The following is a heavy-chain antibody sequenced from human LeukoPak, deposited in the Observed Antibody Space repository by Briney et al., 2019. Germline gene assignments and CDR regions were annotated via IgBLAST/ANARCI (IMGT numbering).Heavy chain of an antibody. CDR2: IYYSGST. V-gene: IGHV4-59*08. J-gene: IGHJ4*02. CDR1: GGSISSYY. Sequence: SETLSLTCTVSGGSISSYYWSWIRQPPGKRLEWIGYIYYSGSTNYNPSLKSRVTISVDTSKNQFSLKLSSVTAADTAVYYCARVGRGFLDYWGQGTLVTVSS. CDR3: ARVGRGFLDY. D-gene: IGHD1-26*01.